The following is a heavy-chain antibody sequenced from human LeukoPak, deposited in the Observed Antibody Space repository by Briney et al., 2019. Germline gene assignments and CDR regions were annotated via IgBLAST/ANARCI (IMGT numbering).Heavy chain of an antibody. CDR3: ARSNDVGSDFDY. CDR1: GYTFTSYY. V-gene: IGHV1-46*01. CDR2: IIPSGGTT. Sequence: ASVKVSCKASGYTFTSYYMRWVRQAPGQGLEWMGIIIPSGGTTSYAQKFQGRVTMTTDASTSTAYMELSSLRSEDTAVYYCARSNDVGSDFDYWGQGTLVTVSS. D-gene: IGHD2-8*01. J-gene: IGHJ4*02.